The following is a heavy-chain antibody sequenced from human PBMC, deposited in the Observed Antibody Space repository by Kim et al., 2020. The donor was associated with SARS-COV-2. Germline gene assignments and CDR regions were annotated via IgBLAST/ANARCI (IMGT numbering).Heavy chain of an antibody. D-gene: IGHD3-3*01. CDR2: ISVSGGST. CDR1: GFTFSSYA. Sequence: GGSLRLSCAASGFTFSSYAMSWVRQAPGKGLEWVSGISVSGGSTYNADSVKGQFTISRDNTKTTIYLPVNSLRTEGTALYFFAGAVIATSPNYSAMDVWG. CDR3: AGAVIATSPNYSAMDV. J-gene: IGHJ6*01. V-gene: IGHV3-23*01.